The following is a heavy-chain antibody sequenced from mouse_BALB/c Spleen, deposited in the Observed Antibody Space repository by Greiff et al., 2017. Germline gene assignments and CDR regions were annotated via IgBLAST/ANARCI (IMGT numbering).Heavy chain of an antibody. CDR1: GYTFTSYW. CDR2: IYPGDGDT. J-gene: IGHJ2*01. Sequence: QVQLQQSGAELPRPGASVKLSCKASGYTFTSYWMQWVKQRPGQGLEWIGAIYPGDGDTRYTQKFKGKATLTADKSSSTAYMQLSSLASEDSAVYYCARSNGYPPYFDYWGQGTTLTVSS. CDR3: ARSNGYPPYFDY. D-gene: IGHD2-2*01. V-gene: IGHV1-87*01.